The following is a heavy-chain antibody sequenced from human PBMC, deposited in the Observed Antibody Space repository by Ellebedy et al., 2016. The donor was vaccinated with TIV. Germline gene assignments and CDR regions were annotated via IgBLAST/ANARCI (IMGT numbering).Heavy chain of an antibody. V-gene: IGHV3-13*01. Sequence: PGGSLRLSCAASGFTFTNYDMHWVRQATGKGLEWVSAIGTSGDTYYPGSVKGRFTISRENAKNSLYLQINSLRAGDTAVYYCARATSGFDYWGQGTLVTVSS. CDR3: ARATSGFDY. D-gene: IGHD3-10*01. CDR1: GFTFTNYD. CDR2: IGTSGDT. J-gene: IGHJ4*02.